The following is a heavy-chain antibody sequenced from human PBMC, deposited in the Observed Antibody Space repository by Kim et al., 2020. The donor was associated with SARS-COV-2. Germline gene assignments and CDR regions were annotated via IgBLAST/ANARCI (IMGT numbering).Heavy chain of an antibody. CDR2: YTIGHT. J-gene: IGHJ4*02. CDR3: ASALGH. Sequence: YTIGHTNYNPSLQSRVTMSVDRSKNQFSLKLSSVTAADTAVYYCASALGHWGQGTLVTVSS. D-gene: IGHD3-16*02. V-gene: IGHV4-4*07.